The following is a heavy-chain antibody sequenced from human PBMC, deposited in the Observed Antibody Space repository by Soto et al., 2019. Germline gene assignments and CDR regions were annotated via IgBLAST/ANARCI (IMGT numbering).Heavy chain of an antibody. J-gene: IGHJ5*02. CDR3: ATGDSSGYFGWFDP. V-gene: IGHV4-34*01. CDR1: GGSFSGYY. Sequence: SETLSLTCAVYGGSFSGYYWSWIRQPPGKGLEWIVEINHSGSTNYNPSLKSRVTISVDTSKNQFSLKLSSVTAADTAVYYCATGDSSGYFGWFDPWGQGTLVTVSS. D-gene: IGHD3-22*01. CDR2: INHSGST.